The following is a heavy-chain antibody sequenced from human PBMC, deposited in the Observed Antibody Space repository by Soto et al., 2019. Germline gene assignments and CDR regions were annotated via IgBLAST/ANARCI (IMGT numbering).Heavy chain of an antibody. D-gene: IGHD1-1*01. CDR1: GYSISSRNW. V-gene: IGHV4-28*01. CDR2: IYYSGTT. Sequence: QVQLQESGPGLVKPSDTLSLTCAVSGYSISSRNWWAWIRQSPGKGLEWIGHIYYSGTTYYDPSLKSRVTMSVDTSKNHRSPKLSSVTAVDTAVYYCATIGGTEGGPIAYWGQGTLVSVSS. J-gene: IGHJ4*02. CDR3: ATIGGTEGGPIAY.